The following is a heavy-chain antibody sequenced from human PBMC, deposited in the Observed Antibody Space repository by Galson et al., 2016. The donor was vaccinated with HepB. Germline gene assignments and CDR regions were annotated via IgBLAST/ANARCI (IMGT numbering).Heavy chain of an antibody. CDR3: ARGRVGATPADY. V-gene: IGHV3-23*01. D-gene: IGHD1-26*01. Sequence: LRLSCAVSGFAFSSYAMNWVRQAPGKGLEWVSDISHSGDSIYYADSVKGRFTISRDDSKNTLYLQMNSLRPEDTAVYYCARGRVGATPADYWGQGTLVTVSS. CDR1: GFAFSSYA. CDR2: ISHSGDSI. J-gene: IGHJ4*01.